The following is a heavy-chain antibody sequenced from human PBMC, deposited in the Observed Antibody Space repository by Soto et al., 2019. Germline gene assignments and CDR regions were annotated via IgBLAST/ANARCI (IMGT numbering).Heavy chain of an antibody. CDR3: ARGGDAFDI. V-gene: IGHV4-34*01. CDR2: INHSGST. CDR1: AGSFSGYY. J-gene: IGHJ3*02. Sequence: SETLSLTCAVYAGSFSGYYWGWIRQPPGKGLEWIGEINHSGSTNYNPSLKSRVTISVDTSKTQFSLKLSSVTAADKAVYYCARGGDAFDIGGPGTMATVS.